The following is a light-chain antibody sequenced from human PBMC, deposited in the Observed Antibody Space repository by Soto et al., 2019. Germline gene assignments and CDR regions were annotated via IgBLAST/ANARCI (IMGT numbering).Light chain of an antibody. CDR2: AAS. Sequence: EVVMTQSPATLSVSPGERATLSCRASQSVSNNLAWYQQKPGQAPRLLMYAASTRATVIPARFSGSRSGTEFTLTISSLQSEDFAVYYCQQYNNWPRTFGQGTKVEIK. J-gene: IGKJ1*01. CDR1: QSVSNN. V-gene: IGKV3-15*01. CDR3: QQYNNWPRT.